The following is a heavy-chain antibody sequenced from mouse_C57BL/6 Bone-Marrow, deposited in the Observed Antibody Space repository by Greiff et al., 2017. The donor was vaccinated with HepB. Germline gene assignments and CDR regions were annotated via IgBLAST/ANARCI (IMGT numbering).Heavy chain of an antibody. Sequence: VHLVESGAELVRPGASVTLSCKASGYTFTDYEMHWVKQTPVHGLEWIGAIDPETGGTAYNQKFKGKAILTADKSSSTAYMELRSLTSEDSAVYYCTIIYYYGSSYGRFAYWGQGTLFTVSA. CDR3: TIIYYYGSSYGRFAY. D-gene: IGHD1-1*01. V-gene: IGHV1-15*01. CDR1: GYTFTDYE. CDR2: IDPETGGT. J-gene: IGHJ3*01.